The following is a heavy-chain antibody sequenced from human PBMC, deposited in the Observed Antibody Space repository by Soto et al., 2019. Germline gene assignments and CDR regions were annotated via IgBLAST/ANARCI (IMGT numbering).Heavy chain of an antibody. CDR2: INAGNGDT. CDR1: GYTFSSHA. CDR3: ARDGARIAVFGVVYYFDY. Sequence: GDSVKVSCKASGYTFSSHAIHWVRQAPGQRLEWMGWINAGNGDTKYSQKLQGRVAITTDTYASSAYLELSTLRSEDTAVYYCARDGARIAVFGVVYYFDYWGQGTVVTFAS. J-gene: IGHJ4*02. V-gene: IGHV1-3*01. D-gene: IGHD3-3*01.